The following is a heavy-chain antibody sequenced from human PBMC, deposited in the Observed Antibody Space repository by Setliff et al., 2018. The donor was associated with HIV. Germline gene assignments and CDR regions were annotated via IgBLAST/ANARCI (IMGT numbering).Heavy chain of an antibody. CDR2: IKQDGSEK. CDR1: GLIFSSYW. Sequence: GGSLRLSCAASGLIFSSYWMSWVRQAPGKGLEWVANIKQDGSEKYYVDSLKGRFTISRDNARNSLYLQMNSLRAEDTAVYYCARYALAVPGYHNAFDIWGQGTMVTVSS. CDR3: ARYALAVPGYHNAFDI. J-gene: IGHJ3*02. D-gene: IGHD6-19*01. V-gene: IGHV3-7*01.